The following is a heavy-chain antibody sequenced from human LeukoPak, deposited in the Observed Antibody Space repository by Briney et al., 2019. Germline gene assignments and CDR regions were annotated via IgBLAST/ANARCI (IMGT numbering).Heavy chain of an antibody. D-gene: IGHD6-13*01. CDR3: AKDPSWDIAAAGT. V-gene: IGHV3-9*01. Sequence: GGSLRLSCAASGFTFDDYAMHWVRQAPGKGLEWVSGISWNSGSIGYADSVKGRFTISRDNAKNSLYLQMNSLRAEDTALYYCAKDPSWDIAAAGTWGQGTLVTVSS. J-gene: IGHJ4*02. CDR1: GFTFDDYA. CDR2: ISWNSGSI.